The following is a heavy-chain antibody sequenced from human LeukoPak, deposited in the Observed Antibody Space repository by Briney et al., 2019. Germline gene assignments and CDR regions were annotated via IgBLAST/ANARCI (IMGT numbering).Heavy chain of an antibody. CDR2: INPNSGGT. J-gene: IGHJ4*02. CDR1: GYTFTGYY. V-gene: IGHV1-2*02. Sequence: GASVKVSCKASGYTFTGYYMHRVRQAPGQGLEWMGWINPNSGGTNYAQKFQGRVTMTRDTSISTAYMELSRLRSDDTAVYYCARQFRVGYCSGGSCYVFGYWGQGTLVTVSS. CDR3: ARQFRVGYCSGGSCYVFGY. D-gene: IGHD2-15*01.